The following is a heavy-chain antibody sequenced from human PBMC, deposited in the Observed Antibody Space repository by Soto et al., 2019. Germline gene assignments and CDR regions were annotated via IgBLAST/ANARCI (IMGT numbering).Heavy chain of an antibody. D-gene: IGHD3-16*02. CDR1: GFTFTTHP. V-gene: IGHV3-30*15. CDR3: ARELEQFDSYRFHTWCDP. J-gene: IGHJ5*02. CDR2: ISNDGTDK. Sequence: QVQLVESGGGVVQPGGSLRLSCAASGFTFTTHPMHWVRQAPGTGPEWVGIISNDGTDKTYADSLKGRFTISRDNSKSTIYLELSSLRPEDTAVYYCARELEQFDSYRFHTWCDPWGQGTLVTVFS.